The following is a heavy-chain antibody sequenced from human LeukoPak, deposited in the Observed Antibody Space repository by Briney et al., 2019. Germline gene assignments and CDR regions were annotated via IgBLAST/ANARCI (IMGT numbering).Heavy chain of an antibody. CDR3: ARDPGRIVGAPPRMDHHY. J-gene: IGHJ4*02. V-gene: IGHV3-21*01. CDR2: ITTTSSNT. Sequence: GGSLTLLCEASRFSLSSYHMDWVPRTPGKGAVWISSITTTSSNTLFGVSEKGRVTISRDNARNSLYLQMNSLRAEDTAVYYCARDPGRIVGAPPRMDHHYWGQGTLVTVSS. CDR1: RFSLSSYH. D-gene: IGHD1-26*01.